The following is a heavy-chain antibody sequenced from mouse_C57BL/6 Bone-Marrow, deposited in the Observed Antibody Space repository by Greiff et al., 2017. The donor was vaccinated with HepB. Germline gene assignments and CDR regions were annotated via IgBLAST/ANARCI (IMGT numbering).Heavy chain of an antibody. CDR3: ARGGNYDYAMGY. CDR1: GFTFSSYA. J-gene: IGHJ4*01. D-gene: IGHD1-1*01. V-gene: IGHV5-4*03. Sequence: EVMLVESGGGLVKPGGSLKLSCAASGFTFSSYAMSWVRQTPEKRLEWVATISDGGSYTYYPDNVKGGFTISRDNAKNKLYLQMSNLKSEDAALYYCARGGNYDYAMGYWGQGTAVTVSS. CDR2: ISDGGSYT.